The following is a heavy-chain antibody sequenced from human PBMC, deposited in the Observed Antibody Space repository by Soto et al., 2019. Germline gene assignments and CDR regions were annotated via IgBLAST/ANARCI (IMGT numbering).Heavy chain of an antibody. D-gene: IGHD1-26*01. CDR2: INHSGST. CDR1: GGSLSCYY. V-gene: IGHV4-34*01. Sequence: SATLSLTCAVYGGSLSCYYWSWIRQPPGKGLEWIGEINHSGSTNYNPSLKSRVTISVDTSKNQFSLKLSSVTAADTAVYYCARGXFGGSYWSIYYYYGMDVWGQGTTVTVSS. J-gene: IGHJ6*02. CDR3: ARGXFGGSYWSIYYYYGMDV.